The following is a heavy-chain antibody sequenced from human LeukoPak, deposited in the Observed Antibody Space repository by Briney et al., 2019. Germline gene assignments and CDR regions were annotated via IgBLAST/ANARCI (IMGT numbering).Heavy chain of an antibody. V-gene: IGHV4-39*01. J-gene: IGHJ4*02. Sequence: SETLSLTCTVSGGSISSSSYNWGWIRQPPGKGLEWIGSIYYSGSTYYNPSLKSRVTISVDTSKNQFSLKLSSVTAADTAVYYCASERIAVAGSRDYWGQGTLVTVSS. CDR1: GGSISSSSYN. D-gene: IGHD6-19*01. CDR3: ASERIAVAGSRDY. CDR2: IYYSGST.